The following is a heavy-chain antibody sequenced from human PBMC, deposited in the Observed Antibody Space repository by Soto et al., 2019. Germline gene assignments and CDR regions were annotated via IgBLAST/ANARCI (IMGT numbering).Heavy chain of an antibody. Sequence: QVQLVQSGAEVKKPGASVKVSCKASGYTFTSYAMHWVRQAPGQRLEWMGWINAGNGNTKYSQKYQGRVTITRDTPASTAYMELSSLRSGYTAVYYCARAYRGPIAWFDPWGQGTLVTVSS. D-gene: IGHD3-10*01. V-gene: IGHV1-3*01. CDR3: ARAYRGPIAWFDP. CDR1: GYTFTSYA. J-gene: IGHJ5*02. CDR2: INAGNGNT.